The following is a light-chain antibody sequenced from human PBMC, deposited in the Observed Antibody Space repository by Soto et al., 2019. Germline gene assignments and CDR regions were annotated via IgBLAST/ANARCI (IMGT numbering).Light chain of an antibody. CDR1: QSVSSN. J-gene: IGKJ1*01. V-gene: IGKV3-20*01. Sequence: EIVMTQSPATLSVSPGERATLSCRASQSVSSNLAWYQQNPGQAPRLLIYGVSTRATGIPDRFSGSGSGTDFTLTISRLDPEDFAVYYCQQYGTSPRTFGQGTKVDIK. CDR3: QQYGTSPRT. CDR2: GVS.